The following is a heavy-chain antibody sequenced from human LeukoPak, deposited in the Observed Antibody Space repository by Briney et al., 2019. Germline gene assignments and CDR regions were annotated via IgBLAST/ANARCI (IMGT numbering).Heavy chain of an antibody. D-gene: IGHD6-13*01. Sequence: SETLSLTCTVSGASISTYYWTWIRQPPGKRLEWIGYIHDSGSTNYNPSLKSRVTISVDTSKSQFSLGLTSVTAADTAVYYCARGFGSSWFYFDLWGQGTLVTASS. CDR1: GASISTYY. J-gene: IGHJ4*02. V-gene: IGHV4-59*08. CDR2: IHDSGST. CDR3: ARGFGSSWFYFDL.